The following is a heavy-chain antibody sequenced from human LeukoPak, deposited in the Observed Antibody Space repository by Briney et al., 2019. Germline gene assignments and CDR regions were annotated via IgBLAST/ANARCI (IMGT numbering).Heavy chain of an antibody. Sequence: SETLSLTCTVSGYSISSGYYWGWIRQPPGKGLEWIGSIYHSGSTYYNPSLKSRVTISVDTSKNQFSLKLSSVTAADTAVYYCARGGETGHSYGNPYYYYMDVWGKGTTVTVSS. D-gene: IGHD5-18*01. CDR3: ARGGETGHSYGNPYYYYMDV. CDR1: GYSISSGYY. V-gene: IGHV4-38-2*02. J-gene: IGHJ6*03. CDR2: IYHSGST.